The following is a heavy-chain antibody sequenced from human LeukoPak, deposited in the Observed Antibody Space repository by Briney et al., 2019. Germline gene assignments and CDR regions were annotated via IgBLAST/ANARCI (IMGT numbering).Heavy chain of an antibody. D-gene: IGHD3-10*01. CDR2: ISPYNDKT. Sequence: ASVKVSCKASGYSFSTYGVSWVRQAPGQGLEWMGWISPYNDKTSYAQKLQDRVTMTTDTSTSTAYMEVRNLTSDDTAVYYCARAAKRITLVRDLDSWGQGTLVTVSS. CDR1: GYSFSTYG. J-gene: IGHJ4*02. V-gene: IGHV1-18*01. CDR3: ARAAKRITLVRDLDS.